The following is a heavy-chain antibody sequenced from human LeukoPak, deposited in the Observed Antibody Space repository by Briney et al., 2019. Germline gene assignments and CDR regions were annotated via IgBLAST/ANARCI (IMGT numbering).Heavy chain of an antibody. CDR3: ARDREVELFSDNCFDP. D-gene: IGHD3-10*01. J-gene: IGHJ5*02. V-gene: IGHV3-21*01. CDR2: ISSSSSYI. Sequence: GGSLRLSCAASGFTFSTYSMNWVRQAPGKGLEWVSSISSSSSYIYYADSVKGRFTISRDNAKNSLYLQMNSLRAEDTAVYYCARDREVELFSDNCFDPWGQGTLVTVSS. CDR1: GFTFSTYS.